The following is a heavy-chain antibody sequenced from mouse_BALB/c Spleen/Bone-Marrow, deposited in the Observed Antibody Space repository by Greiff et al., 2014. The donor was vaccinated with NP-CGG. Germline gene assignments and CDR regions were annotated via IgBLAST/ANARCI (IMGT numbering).Heavy chain of an antibody. CDR2: ISNGGTYT. D-gene: IGHD1-1*02. V-gene: IGHV5-4*02. J-gene: IGHJ4*01. CDR1: GFTFSDFY. CDR3: ARSGERYGAMDY. Sequence: EVNLVESGGGLVKPGGSLKLSCAASGFTFSDFYMFWFRQTQEKRLEWVATISNGGTYTYYPDSVKGRFTISRDNAKNNLYLQMSSLKSEDTAMYYCARSGERYGAMDYWGQGTSVTVTS.